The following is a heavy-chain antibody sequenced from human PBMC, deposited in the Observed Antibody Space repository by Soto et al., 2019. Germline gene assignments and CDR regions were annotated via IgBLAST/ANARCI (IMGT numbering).Heavy chain of an antibody. CDR3: ARVDQYSESYYGSSK. Sequence: GGSLRLSCAASGFTFSNYAMHWVRQAPGKGLEWVAFISYDGSRKYYAGSVKGRFAISRDNSKNTVYLQMNSLRGEDTALYYCARVDQYSESYYGSSKWGQGTLVTVSS. V-gene: IGHV3-30*09. CDR2: ISYDGSRK. J-gene: IGHJ4*02. D-gene: IGHD1-26*01. CDR1: GFTFSNYA.